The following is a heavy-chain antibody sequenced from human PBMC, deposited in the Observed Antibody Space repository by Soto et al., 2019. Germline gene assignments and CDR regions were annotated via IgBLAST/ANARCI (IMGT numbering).Heavy chain of an antibody. D-gene: IGHD5-12*01. CDR3: ARGLPSDY. J-gene: IGHJ4*02. V-gene: IGHV1-18*01. CDR1: GYTFTIYG. Sequence: QVQLVQSGAEVKKPGASMKVSCKASGYTFTIYGITWVRQAPGQGLEWVGWISGYDGKTNYAQKYQDRVTMTTDTSTTTAYMELRSLRSDDTAVYYCARGLPSDYWGQGTLVTVSS. CDR2: ISGYDGKT.